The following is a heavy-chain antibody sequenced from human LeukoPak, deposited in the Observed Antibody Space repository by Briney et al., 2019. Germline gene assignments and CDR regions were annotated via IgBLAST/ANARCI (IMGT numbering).Heavy chain of an antibody. CDR3: TLNYGAHLRPVFDA. CDR1: GFTFRNYW. Sequence: GGSLRLSCAASGFTFRNYWMHWVRQDPGKGLVWVSRINSDGSSTSYADSVKGRFTISRDNSKSTLFLQLNSLRAEDTAVYYCTLNYGAHLRPVFDAWGQGTLVTVSS. CDR2: INSDGSST. J-gene: IGHJ4*02. D-gene: IGHD4/OR15-4a*01. V-gene: IGHV3-74*01.